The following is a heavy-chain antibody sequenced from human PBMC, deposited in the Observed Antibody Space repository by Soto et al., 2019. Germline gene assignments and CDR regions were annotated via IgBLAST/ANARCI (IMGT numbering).Heavy chain of an antibody. J-gene: IGHJ5*02. CDR1: GGSISSGGYY. Sequence: SETLSLTCTVSGGSISSGGYYWSWIRQHPGKGLEWIGYIYYSGSTYYNPSLKSRVTISVDTSKNQFSLKLSSVTAADTAVYYCARGGSLPALYGSGSYWFDPWGQGTLVTVSS. CDR3: ARGGSLPALYGSGSYWFDP. D-gene: IGHD3-10*01. V-gene: IGHV4-31*03. CDR2: IYYSGST.